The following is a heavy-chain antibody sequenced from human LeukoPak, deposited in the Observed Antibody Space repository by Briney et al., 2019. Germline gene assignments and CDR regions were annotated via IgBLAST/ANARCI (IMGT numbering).Heavy chain of an antibody. Sequence: GGSLRLSCAASGFTFSSYSMNWVRRAPGKGLEWVSYISGSSSTIYYAGSVKGRFTISRDNAKNSLYLQMNSLRDEDTAVYYCARDHSSDWYSLVVTSEYFQHWGQGTLVTVSS. CDR1: GFTFSSYS. V-gene: IGHV3-48*02. D-gene: IGHD6-19*01. J-gene: IGHJ1*01. CDR3: ARDHSSDWYSLVVTSEYFQH. CDR2: ISGSSSTI.